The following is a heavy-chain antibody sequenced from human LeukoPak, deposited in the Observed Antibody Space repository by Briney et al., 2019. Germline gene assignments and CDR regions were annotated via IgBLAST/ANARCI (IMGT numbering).Heavy chain of an antibody. J-gene: IGHJ4*02. CDR3: ARDWARYSSSWYYFAY. V-gene: IGHV1-18*01. CDR1: GYTFTSYG. Sequence: ASVKVSCKASGYTFTSYGISWVRQAPGQGLEWMGWISAYNGNTNYAQKLQGRVTMTTDTSTSTAYMELRSLRSDDTAVYYCARDWARYSSSWYYFAYWGQGALVTVSS. CDR2: ISAYNGNT. D-gene: IGHD6-13*01.